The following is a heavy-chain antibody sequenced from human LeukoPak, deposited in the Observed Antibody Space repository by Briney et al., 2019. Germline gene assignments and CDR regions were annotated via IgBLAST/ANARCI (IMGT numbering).Heavy chain of an antibody. V-gene: IGHV4-39*01. CDR3: ARHYPRWYFDN. CDR1: GGSISSSSYY. D-gene: IGHD3-16*02. CDR2: IYYSGST. J-gene: IGHJ4*02. Sequence: KTSETLSLTCTVSGGSISSSSYYWGWIRQPPGKGLEWIGSIYYSGSTYYNPSLKSRVTTSVDTSKNQFSLKLSSVTAADTAVYYCARHYPRWYFDNWGQGTLVTVSS.